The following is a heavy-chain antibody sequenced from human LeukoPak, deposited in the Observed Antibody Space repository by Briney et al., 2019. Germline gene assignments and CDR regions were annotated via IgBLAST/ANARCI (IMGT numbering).Heavy chain of an antibody. Sequence: GESLKISCKGSGYTFTTYWIGWVRQMPGKGLQWMGIIYPGDSDTRYSPSFQGQVTISADKSINTAYLQWSSLKASDTAMYYCARHSRRDGYNFDYWGQGTLVTVSS. V-gene: IGHV5-51*01. CDR1: GYTFTTYW. D-gene: IGHD5-24*01. J-gene: IGHJ4*02. CDR2: IYPGDSDT. CDR3: ARHSRRDGYNFDY.